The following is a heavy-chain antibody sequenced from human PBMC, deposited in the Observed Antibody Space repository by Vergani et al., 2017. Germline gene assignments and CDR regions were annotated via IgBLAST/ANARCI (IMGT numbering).Heavy chain of an antibody. CDR2: IYYSGST. Sequence: QLQLQESGPGLVKPSETLSLTCTVSGGSISSSSYYWGWIRQPPGKGLEWIGSIYYSGSTYYNPSLKSRVTISVDTSKNQFSLKLRSVTAADTAVYYCARRHDDVKDEILTGYSDDAFDIWGQGTMVTVSS. CDR3: ARRHDDVKDEILTGYSDDAFDI. J-gene: IGHJ3*02. V-gene: IGHV4-39*01. CDR1: GGSISSSSYY. D-gene: IGHD3-9*01.